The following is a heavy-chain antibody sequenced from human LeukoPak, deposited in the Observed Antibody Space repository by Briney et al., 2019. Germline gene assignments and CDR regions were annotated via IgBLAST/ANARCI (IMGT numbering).Heavy chain of an antibody. V-gene: IGHV3-7*01. CDR2: IKQDGSEK. J-gene: IGHJ4*02. CDR3: ARDRWNRYSYGETDDY. Sequence: GGSLRLSCAASGFTFSSYWMSWVRQAPGKGLEWVANIKQDGSEKYYVDSVKGRFTISRDNAKNSLYLQMNSLRAEDTAVYYCARDRWNRYSYGETDDYWGQGTLVTVSS. D-gene: IGHD5-18*01. CDR1: GFTFSSYW.